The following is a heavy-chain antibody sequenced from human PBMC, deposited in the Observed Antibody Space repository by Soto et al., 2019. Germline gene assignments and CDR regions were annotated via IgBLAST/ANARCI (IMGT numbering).Heavy chain of an antibody. CDR3: ASGSGTDSPDY. CDR2: INAGNGNT. CDR1: GYTFTRNT. Sequence: QVQLVQSGAEVKKPGASVKVSCKASGYTFTRNTIHWVRQAPGQRLEWMGWINAGNGNTKYSQKFQGRITSTRDTPATKAYMEFSSLRSGDTAVYYCASGSGTDSPDYWGQGSLVTVSS. V-gene: IGHV1-3*01. J-gene: IGHJ4*02. D-gene: IGHD1-26*01.